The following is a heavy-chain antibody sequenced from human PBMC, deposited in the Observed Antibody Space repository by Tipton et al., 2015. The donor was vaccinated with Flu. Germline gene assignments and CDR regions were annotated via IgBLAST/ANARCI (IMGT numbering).Heavy chain of an antibody. CDR1: GFTFSSYS. CDR2: ISSSSSYI. CDR3: ASLDSYYYDSSGYNTIDY. D-gene: IGHD3-22*01. V-gene: IGHV3-21*01. Sequence: SLRLSCAASGFTFSSYSMNWVRQAPGKGLEWVSSISSSSSYIYYADSVKGRFTISRDNAKNSLYLQMNSLRAEDTAVYYCASLDSYYYDSSGYNTIDYWGQGTLVTVSS. J-gene: IGHJ4*02.